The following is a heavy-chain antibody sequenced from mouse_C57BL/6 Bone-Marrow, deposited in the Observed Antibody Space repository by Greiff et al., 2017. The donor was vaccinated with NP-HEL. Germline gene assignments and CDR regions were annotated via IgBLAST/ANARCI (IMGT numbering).Heavy chain of an antibody. J-gene: IGHJ2*01. CDR3: ARRGGQLRLKDYFDY. V-gene: IGHV1-61*01. Sequence: VQLQQPGAELVRPGSSVKLSCKASGYTFTSYWMDWVKQRPGQGLEWIGNIYPSDSETHYNQKFKDKATLTVDKSSSTAYMQLSSLTSEDSAVYYCARRGGQLRLKDYFDYWGQGTTLTVSS. CDR1: GYTFTSYW. D-gene: IGHD3-2*02. CDR2: IYPSDSET.